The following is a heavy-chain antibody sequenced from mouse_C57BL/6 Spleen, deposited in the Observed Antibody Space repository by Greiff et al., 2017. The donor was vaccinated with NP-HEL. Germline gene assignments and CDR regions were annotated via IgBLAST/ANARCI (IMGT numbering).Heavy chain of an antibody. CDR3: TTLYYYGSNYAMDY. CDR2: IDPEDGDT. J-gene: IGHJ4*01. Sequence: EVKLMESGAELVRPGASVKLSCTASGFNIKDYYMHWVKQRPEQGLEWIGRIDPEDGDTEYAPKFQGKATLTADTSSNTAYLQLSSLTSEDTAVYYCTTLYYYGSNYAMDYWGQGTSVTVSS. V-gene: IGHV14-1*01. CDR1: GFNIKDYY. D-gene: IGHD1-1*01.